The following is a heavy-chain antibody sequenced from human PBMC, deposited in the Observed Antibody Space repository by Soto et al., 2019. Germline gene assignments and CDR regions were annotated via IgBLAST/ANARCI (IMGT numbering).Heavy chain of an antibody. CDR3: ARVAGARDSRSITPPLYYMDV. D-gene: IGHD6-13*01. J-gene: IGHJ6*03. Sequence: PGGSLRLSCAASGFTFSSYWMSWVRQAPGKGLEWVANIKQDGSNKYYADSVKGRFTISRDNSKNTLYLQMNSLRAEDMAVYYCARVAGARDSRSITPPLYYMDVWGKGTTVTVSS. V-gene: IGHV3-7*01. CDR1: GFTFSSYW. CDR2: IKQDGSNK.